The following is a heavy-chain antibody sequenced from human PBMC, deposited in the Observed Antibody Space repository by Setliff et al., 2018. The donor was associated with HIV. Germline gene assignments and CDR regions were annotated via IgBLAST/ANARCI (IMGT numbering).Heavy chain of an antibody. J-gene: IGHJ6*03. Sequence: PSETLSLTCVVYRGSFSDYYWTWIRQPPGKGLEWIGEISPSGSTNYNPSLKSRVTISVDTSENQFSLKLSSVTAADTAVYYCARTPQEVVVVAATRPYYYYYMDVWDKGTTVTVSS. D-gene: IGHD2-15*01. CDR3: ARTPQEVVVVAATRPYYYYYMDV. CDR2: ISPSGST. V-gene: IGHV4-34*01. CDR1: RGSFSDYY.